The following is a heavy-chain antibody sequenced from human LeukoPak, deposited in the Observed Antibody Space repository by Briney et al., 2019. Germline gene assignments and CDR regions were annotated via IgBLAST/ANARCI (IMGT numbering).Heavy chain of an antibody. CDR3: ARSYGQIYYYYGMDV. D-gene: IGHD5-18*01. CDR2: IIPILGIA. J-gene: IGHJ6*02. CDR1: GGTFSSYA. V-gene: IGHV1-69*04. Sequence: ASVKVSRKASGGTFSSYAISWVRQAPGQGLEWMGRIIPILGIANYAQKFQGRVTITADKSTSTAYMELSSLRSEDTAVYYCARSYGQIYYYYGMDVWGQGTTVTVSS.